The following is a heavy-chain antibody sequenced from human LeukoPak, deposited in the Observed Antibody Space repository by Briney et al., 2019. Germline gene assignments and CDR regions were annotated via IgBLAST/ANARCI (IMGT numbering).Heavy chain of an antibody. J-gene: IGHJ4*02. V-gene: IGHV4-34*01. CDR1: GGSFSGYY. Sequence: SETLSLTCAVYGGSFSGYYWSWIRQPPGRGREWIGEINHSGSTNYDPSLKSRVTISVDTSKNQFSLKLSSVTAADTAVYYCARGLGNDTSTGYSSDDNDYWGQGTLVTVSS. CDR2: INHSGST. D-gene: IGHD3-9*01. CDR3: ARGLGNDTSTGYSSDDNDY.